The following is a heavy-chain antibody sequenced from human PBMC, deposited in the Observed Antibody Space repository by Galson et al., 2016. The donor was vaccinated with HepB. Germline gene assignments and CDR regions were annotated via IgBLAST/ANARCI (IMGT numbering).Heavy chain of an antibody. J-gene: IGHJ4*02. Sequence: SLRLSCAASGFSFSTSGMSWVRQTPGRGLEWVSGITSSGGTTHYADSVKGRFTISRDNSKNTLYLYMNSLRAEDTAVYYCARLGGKYFDSWGQGTLVTVSS. CDR1: GFSFSTSG. D-gene: IGHD3-16*01. CDR2: ITSSGGTT. V-gene: IGHV3-23*01. CDR3: ARLGGKYFDS.